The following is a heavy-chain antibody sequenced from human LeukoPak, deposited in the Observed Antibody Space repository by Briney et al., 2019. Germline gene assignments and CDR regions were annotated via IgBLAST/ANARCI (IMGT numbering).Heavy chain of an antibody. J-gene: IGHJ4*02. Sequence: SETLSLTCTVSGGSISSSSYYWGWIRQPPGKGLEWIGSIYYSGSTYYNPSLKSRVTISVDTSKNQFSLKLSSVTAADTAVYYCARERGQWLVRGYFDYWGQGTLVTVSS. CDR1: GGSISSSSYY. D-gene: IGHD6-19*01. V-gene: IGHV4-39*07. CDR3: ARERGQWLVRGYFDY. CDR2: IYYSGST.